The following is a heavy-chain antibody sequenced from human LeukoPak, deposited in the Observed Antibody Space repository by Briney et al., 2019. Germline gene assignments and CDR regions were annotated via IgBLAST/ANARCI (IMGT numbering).Heavy chain of an antibody. CDR3: ARADLSYYDTSVNY. V-gene: IGHV3-30*02. CDR2: IRFDGSNK. Sequence: PGGSLRLSCAASGFTFSSYGMHWVRQAPGKGLEWVAFIRFDGSNKYYADSVKGRFTISRDNSKNTLYLQMNSLRAEDTAVYYCARADLSYYDTSVNYWGQGTLVTVSS. J-gene: IGHJ4*02. CDR1: GFTFSSYG. D-gene: IGHD3-22*01.